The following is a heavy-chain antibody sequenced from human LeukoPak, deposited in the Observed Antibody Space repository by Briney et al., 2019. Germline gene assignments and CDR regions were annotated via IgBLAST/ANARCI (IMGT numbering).Heavy chain of an antibody. CDR2: IYSNGNT. CDR3: ARGLVGLTPHAGVSQI. V-gene: IGHV4-59*01. D-gene: IGHD1-26*01. J-gene: IGHJ3*02. CDR1: GGSFSSSY. Sequence: PSETLSLTCIVSGGSFSSSYWSWIRQPPGKGLEWIAYIYSNGNTNSNPSLKSRVTIAVDTSQSQFSLKLSSVTAADTAVYYCARGLVGLTPHAGVSQIWGQGTKVTVSS.